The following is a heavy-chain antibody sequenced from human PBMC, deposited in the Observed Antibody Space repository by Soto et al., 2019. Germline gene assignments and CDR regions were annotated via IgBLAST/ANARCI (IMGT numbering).Heavy chain of an antibody. J-gene: IGHJ4*02. CDR2: IYYSGTT. CDR3: VRDNDYIWGTYRLFDS. V-gene: IGHV4-61*01. CDR1: GGSVSSGSYY. D-gene: IGHD3-16*02. Sequence: QMQLRESGPGLVKPSETLSLNCNVSGGSVSSGSYYWSWIRQPPGKRLEWIGYIYYSGTTNYNPSLKSRLTMSVDTSQNLFSLKLSSVTAADTAVYYCVRDNDYIWGTYRLFDSWGQGTLVTVSS.